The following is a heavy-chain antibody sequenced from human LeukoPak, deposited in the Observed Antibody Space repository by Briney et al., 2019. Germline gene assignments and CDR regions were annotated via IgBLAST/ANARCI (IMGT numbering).Heavy chain of an antibody. Sequence: PGGSLRLSCAASGFSFSSAWMSWVRQAPGKGLEWVAAISHDGSNKYYADSVKGRFTISRDNSKNTLYLQMNSLRTEDTAVYFCAKETSSGYDYWGQGTLVTVSS. CDR1: GFSFSSAW. J-gene: IGHJ4*02. CDR3: AKETSSGYDY. D-gene: IGHD5-12*01. CDR2: ISHDGSNK. V-gene: IGHV3-30*18.